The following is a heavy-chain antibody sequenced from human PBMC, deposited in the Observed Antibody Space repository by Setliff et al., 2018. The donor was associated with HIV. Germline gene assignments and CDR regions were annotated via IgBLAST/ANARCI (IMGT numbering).Heavy chain of an antibody. CDR3: ARHQGGVSNWFDP. D-gene: IGHD3-16*01. J-gene: IGHJ5*02. Sequence: GESLKISCKGSGYYFTSYWIGWVRQMPGKGLEWMGIIYPGDSDTRISPSFQGHVTISADKSISTAYLEWSSLKASDTAMYYCARHQGGVSNWFDPWGQGTLVTVSS. V-gene: IGHV5-51*01. CDR1: GYYFTSYW. CDR2: IYPGDSDT.